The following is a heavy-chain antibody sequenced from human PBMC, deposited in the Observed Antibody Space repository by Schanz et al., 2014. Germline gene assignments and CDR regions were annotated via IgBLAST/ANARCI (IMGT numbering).Heavy chain of an antibody. CDR2: ISYDGSSK. CDR3: AKDMHKDYGGKPQAFDI. J-gene: IGHJ3*02. V-gene: IGHV3-30*18. D-gene: IGHD4-17*01. CDR1: GFTVSGNY. Sequence: VQLLESGGGLVQPGGSLRLSCAASGFTVSGNYMSWVRQAPGKGLEWVALISYDGSSKNHADSVQGRFTISRDNSKNTLDLQMNSLRDEDTALYYCAKDMHKDYGGKPQAFDIWGQGTMVTVSS.